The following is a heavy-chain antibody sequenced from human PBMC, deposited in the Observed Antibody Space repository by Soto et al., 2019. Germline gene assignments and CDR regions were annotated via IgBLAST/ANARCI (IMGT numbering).Heavy chain of an antibody. CDR1: GGTFNSYL. D-gene: IGHD2-2*01. Sequence: QVQLVQSGAEVKNPGSSVKVSCKTSGGTFNSYLIDWVRQAPGQGLEWMGGIIPAFGTAKYAQKFQGRVTITAYKSTTPAYMELRTLTSEDTAVYYCARGLDQPPVGLYFDTWGQGTLVTVSS. CDR3: ARGLDQPPVGLYFDT. J-gene: IGHJ4*02. CDR2: IIPAFGTA. V-gene: IGHV1-69*06.